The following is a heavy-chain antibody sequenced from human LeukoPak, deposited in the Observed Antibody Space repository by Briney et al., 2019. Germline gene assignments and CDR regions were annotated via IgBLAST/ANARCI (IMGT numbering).Heavy chain of an antibody. Sequence: GRSLRLSCAASGFTFSSYAMHWVRQAPGKGLEWVANIKQEGSEKYYVDSVKGRFTISRDNAKNSLYLQMNSLRAEDTAVYYCAREGYYDFWSGQLGPWYSSSSGVDYWGQGTLVTVSS. CDR1: GFTFSSYA. D-gene: IGHD3-3*01. J-gene: IGHJ4*02. CDR3: AREGYYDFWSGQLGPWYSSSSGVDY. CDR2: IKQEGSEK. V-gene: IGHV3-7*01.